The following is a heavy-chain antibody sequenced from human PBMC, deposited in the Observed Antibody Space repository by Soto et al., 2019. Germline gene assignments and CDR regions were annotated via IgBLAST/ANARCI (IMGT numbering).Heavy chain of an antibody. Sequence: ASVKVSCKDSGYTFTGYYMQWVRQAPGQGLEWMGWINPNSGGTNYAQKFQGRVTMTRNTSISTAYMELSSLRSEDTAVYYCARGRPIRSPNWFDPWGQGTLVTVSS. CDR2: INPNSGGT. J-gene: IGHJ5*02. V-gene: IGHV1-2*02. CDR3: ARGRPIRSPNWFDP. CDR1: GYTFTGYY. D-gene: IGHD3-3*01.